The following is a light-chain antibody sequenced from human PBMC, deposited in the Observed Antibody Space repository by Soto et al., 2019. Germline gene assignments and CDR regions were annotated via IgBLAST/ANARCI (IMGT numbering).Light chain of an antibody. CDR2: AAS. J-gene: IGKJ5*01. CDR1: QDIRSY. V-gene: IGKV1-9*01. CDR3: QQLNSFPIT. Sequence: DIQLTQAPSFLSASAVDTVTITFRASQDIRSYLAWYQQESGRAPKLLIYAASTLQSEVPSRFRGSGSGTEFTLTISSLQPEDFETYYCQQLNSFPITFGQGTRLEIK.